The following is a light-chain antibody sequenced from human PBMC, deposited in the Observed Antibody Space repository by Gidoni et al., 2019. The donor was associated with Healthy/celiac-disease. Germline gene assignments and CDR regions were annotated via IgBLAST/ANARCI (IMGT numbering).Light chain of an antibody. Sequence: DIVMTQSPLALPVTPGEPASISCRSSQSLLHSNGYNYLDWYLQTPGQSPQLLIYLGSNRASGVPDRFSGSGSGTDFTLKISRVEAEDVGVYYCMQALQTPLTFGGXTKVEIK. V-gene: IGKV2-28*01. J-gene: IGKJ4*01. CDR3: MQALQTPLT. CDR1: QSLLHSNGYNY. CDR2: LGS.